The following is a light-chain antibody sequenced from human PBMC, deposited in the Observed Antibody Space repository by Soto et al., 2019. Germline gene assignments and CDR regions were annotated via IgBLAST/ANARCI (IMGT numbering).Light chain of an antibody. CDR1: SSDVGGYNY. J-gene: IGLJ1*01. CDR3: SSYAGSRV. CDR2: EVS. Sequence: QSALTQPPSASGSPGQSVTISCTGTSSDVGGYNYVSWYQQHPGKAPKLMIYEVSKRPSGVPDRFSGSKSGNTASLTVSGLQAEDVADYYCSSYAGSRVFGTGTKLTVL. V-gene: IGLV2-8*01.